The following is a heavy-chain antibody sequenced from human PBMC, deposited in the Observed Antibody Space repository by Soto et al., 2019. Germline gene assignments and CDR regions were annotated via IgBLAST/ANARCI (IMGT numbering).Heavy chain of an antibody. J-gene: IGHJ6*02. CDR2: IVVGSGNT. Sequence: ASVKVSCKASGFTFTSSAVQRVRQARGQRLEWIGWIVVGSGNTNYAQKFQERVTITRDMSTSTAYMELSSLRSEDTAVYYCAAEGRRSGGSCYDGMDVWGQGTTVTVSS. V-gene: IGHV1-58*01. CDR1: GFTFTSSA. D-gene: IGHD2-15*01. CDR3: AAEGRRSGGSCYDGMDV.